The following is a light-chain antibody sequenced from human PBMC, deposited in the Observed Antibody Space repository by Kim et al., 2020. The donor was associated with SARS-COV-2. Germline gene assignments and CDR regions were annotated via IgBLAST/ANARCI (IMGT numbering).Light chain of an antibody. V-gene: IGKV1-5*03. Sequence: ASSGDTVTITCRASQSVRTWLAWFQQQPGKAPKVVISMASTLQSGVPPRFSGSGSGTEFTLTISGLQPEDFATYYCQQYEMNSCTFGQGTKVDIK. CDR3: QQYEMNSCT. CDR2: MAS. J-gene: IGKJ1*01. CDR1: QSVRTW.